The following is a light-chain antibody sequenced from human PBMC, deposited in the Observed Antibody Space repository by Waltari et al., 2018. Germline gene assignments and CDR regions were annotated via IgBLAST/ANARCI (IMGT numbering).Light chain of an antibody. V-gene: IGKV4-1*01. CDR3: QQYFTTPPT. CDR1: QSILYSSNNKNY. J-gene: IGKJ1*01. Sequence: DIVMTQAPDSLTVSLGERATINCKSSQSILYSSNNKNYLAWYQQKPGQPPKLLIYWASTREPGVPDRFSGSGSGTDFTLTISSLQTEDVAAYYCQQYFTTPPTFGQGTKVEI. CDR2: WAS.